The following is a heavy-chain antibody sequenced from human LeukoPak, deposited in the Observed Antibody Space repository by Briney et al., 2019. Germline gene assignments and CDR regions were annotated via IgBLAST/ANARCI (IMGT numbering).Heavy chain of an antibody. Sequence: SETLSLTCAVYGGSFSGYYWSWIRQPPGKGLEWIGEINHSGSTNYNPSLKSRVTISVDTSKNQFSLKLSSVTAADTAVYYCARGWQGRAAYYYYMDVWGKGTTVTVSS. V-gene: IGHV4-34*01. CDR1: GGSFSGYY. CDR3: ARGWQGRAAYYYYMDV. D-gene: IGHD2-15*01. J-gene: IGHJ6*03. CDR2: INHSGST.